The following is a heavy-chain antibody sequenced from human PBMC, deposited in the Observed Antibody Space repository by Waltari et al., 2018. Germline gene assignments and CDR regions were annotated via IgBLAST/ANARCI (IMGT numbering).Heavy chain of an antibody. CDR2: ISSSSSTI. CDR3: ARGLSYSSEYYFDY. D-gene: IGHD1-26*01. V-gene: IGHV3-48*04. J-gene: IGHJ4*02. Sequence: EVQLVESGGGLVQPGRSLRLSCTASGFTFSSYSMNWVRQAPGKGLEWVSYISSSSSTIYYADSVKGRFTISRDNAKNSLYLQMNSLRAEDTAVYYCARGLSYSSEYYFDYWGQGTLVTVSS. CDR1: GFTFSSYS.